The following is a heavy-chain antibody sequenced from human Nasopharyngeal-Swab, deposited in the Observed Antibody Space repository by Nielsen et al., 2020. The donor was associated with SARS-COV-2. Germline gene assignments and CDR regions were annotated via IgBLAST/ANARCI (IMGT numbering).Heavy chain of an antibody. CDR2: IYYSGST. CDR3: AREVMATWGYYYFDY. Sequence: SETLSLTCTVSGGSISSYYWSWIRQPPGKGLEWIGYIYYSGSTNYNPSFKSRVTISVDTSKNQFSLKLSSVTAADTAVYYCAREVMATWGYYYFDYWGQGTLVTVSS. V-gene: IGHV4-59*01. CDR1: GGSISSYY. J-gene: IGHJ4*02. D-gene: IGHD5-24*01.